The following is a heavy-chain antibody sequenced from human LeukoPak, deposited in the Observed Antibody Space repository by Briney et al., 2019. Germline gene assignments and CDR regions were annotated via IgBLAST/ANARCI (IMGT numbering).Heavy chain of an antibody. D-gene: IGHD2-21*01. Sequence: GGSLRLSCAASGFSFSSHWVHWVRHAPGKGLVWVSRVSGDGSYTSNVHSVKGRFTISRDNVNNMLYLHMNSLRAEDTAVYYCASFGISWRSSYWGQGTLVTVSS. J-gene: IGHJ4*02. CDR1: GFSFSSHW. V-gene: IGHV3-74*01. CDR3: ASFGISWRSSY. CDR2: VSGDGSYT.